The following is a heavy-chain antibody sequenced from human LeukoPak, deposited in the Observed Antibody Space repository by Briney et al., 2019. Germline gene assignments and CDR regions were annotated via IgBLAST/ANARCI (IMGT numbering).Heavy chain of an antibody. V-gene: IGHV3-33*06. CDR3: AKRGVGITGTYFDY. D-gene: IGHD1-20*01. Sequence: GGSLRLSCVASGFTFNVYGMHWVRQAPGKGLEWVAVIWYDGSNKYYADSVKGRFTISRDNSKNTLYLQMNSLRAEDTAVYYCAKRGVGITGTYFDYWGQGTLVPVSS. CDR1: GFTFNVYG. J-gene: IGHJ4*02. CDR2: IWYDGSNK.